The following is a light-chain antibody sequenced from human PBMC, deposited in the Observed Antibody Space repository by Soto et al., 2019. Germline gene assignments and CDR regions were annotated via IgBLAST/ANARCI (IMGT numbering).Light chain of an antibody. Sequence: EIVLTQSPGTLSLSPGEGATLSCRASRSVSSSYLAWYQQKPCQAPRLLIYGASSRATGIPDRFSGSGSGTDFTLTISSLEPEDFAVYYCQQYGISPRTFGQGTKLEIK. J-gene: IGKJ2*01. V-gene: IGKV3-20*01. CDR3: QQYGISPRT. CDR1: RSVSSSY. CDR2: GAS.